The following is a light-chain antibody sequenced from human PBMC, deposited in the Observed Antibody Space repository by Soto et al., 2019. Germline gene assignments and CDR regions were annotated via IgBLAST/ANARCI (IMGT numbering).Light chain of an antibody. V-gene: IGKV1-12*01. Sequence: DIQMTQSPSSVSASVGDRVTITCRASQVIGSWLAWYQQKPGKPPKLLIYDVSTLQGGVPSRFSGSGALTDFTLTISSLQPEDLATYYCQHSNSFPPAFGPGTKVDLK. CDR1: QVIGSW. CDR2: DVS. CDR3: QHSNSFPPA. J-gene: IGKJ3*01.